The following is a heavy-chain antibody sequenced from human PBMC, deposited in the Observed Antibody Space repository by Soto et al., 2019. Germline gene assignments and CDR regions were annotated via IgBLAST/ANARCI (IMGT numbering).Heavy chain of an antibody. D-gene: IGHD2-15*01. Sequence: ASVKVSCKASGYTFTSYDINWVRQATGQGLEWMGWMNPNSGNTGYAQKFQGRVTMTRNTSISTAYMELSSLRSEDTAVYYCARSALFRDCSGGSCYRDHDAFDIWGQGTMVTVSS. CDR2: MNPNSGNT. CDR3: ARSALFRDCSGGSCYRDHDAFDI. V-gene: IGHV1-8*01. J-gene: IGHJ3*02. CDR1: GYTFTSYD.